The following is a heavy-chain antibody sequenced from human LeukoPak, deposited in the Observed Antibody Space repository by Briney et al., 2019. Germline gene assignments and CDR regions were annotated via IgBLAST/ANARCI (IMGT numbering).Heavy chain of an antibody. CDR2: IYSGGST. J-gene: IGHJ4*02. CDR3: ARGVTGDY. D-gene: IGHD5-18*01. CDR1: GFTFSSYS. Sequence: GGSLRLSCAASGFTFSSYSMNWVRQAPGKGLEWVSVIYSGGSTYYADSVKGRFTISRDNSKNTLYLQMNSLRAEDTAVYYCARGVTGDYWGQGTLVTVSS. V-gene: IGHV3-66*02.